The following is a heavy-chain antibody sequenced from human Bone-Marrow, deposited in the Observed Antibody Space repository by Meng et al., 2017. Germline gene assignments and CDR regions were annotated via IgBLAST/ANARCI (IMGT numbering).Heavy chain of an antibody. D-gene: IGHD4-17*01. CDR1: GFTFSGSA. J-gene: IGHJ5*02. CDR3: TRPRTTVTGVKWFDP. V-gene: IGHV3-73*01. CDR2: IRSKANSYAT. Sequence: GGSLRLSCAASGFTFSGSAMHWVRQASGKGLEWVGRIRSKANSYATAYAASVKGRFTISRDDSKNTAYLQMNSLKTEDTAVYYCTRPRTTVTGVKWFDPWGQGTLVTVSS.